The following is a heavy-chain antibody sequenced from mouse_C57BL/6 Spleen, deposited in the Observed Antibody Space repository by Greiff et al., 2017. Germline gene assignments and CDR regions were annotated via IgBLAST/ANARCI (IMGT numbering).Heavy chain of an antibody. D-gene: IGHD2-10*02. CDR1: GYAFSSSW. CDR3: APSSYGYFDV. Sequence: VQLQQSGPELVKPGASVKISCTASGYAFSSSWMNWVKQRPGKGLEWFGRIYPGDGDTTYNGKSKGKAPLTAAKSSSTAYMQLSSLTSEDSAVYFCAPSSYGYFDVWGTGTTVTVSS. J-gene: IGHJ1*03. CDR2: IYPGDGDT. V-gene: IGHV1-82*01.